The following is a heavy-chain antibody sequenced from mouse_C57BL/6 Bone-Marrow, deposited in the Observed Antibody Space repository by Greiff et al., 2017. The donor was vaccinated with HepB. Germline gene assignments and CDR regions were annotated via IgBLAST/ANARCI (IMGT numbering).Heavy chain of an antibody. CDR2: ISYDGSN. J-gene: IGHJ3*01. CDR1: GYSITSGYY. CDR3: ATGGYDPWFAY. V-gene: IGHV3-6*01. D-gene: IGHD2-3*01. Sequence: EVKLVESGPGLVKPSQSLSLTCSVTGYSITSGYYWNWIRQFPGNKLEWMGYISYDGSNNYNPSLKNRISITRDTSKNQFFLKLNSVTTEDTATYYCATGGYDPWFAYWGQGTLVTVSA.